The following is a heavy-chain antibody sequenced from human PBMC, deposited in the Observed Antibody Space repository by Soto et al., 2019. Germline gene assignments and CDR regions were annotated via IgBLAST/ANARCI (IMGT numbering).Heavy chain of an antibody. CDR3: AREAPMDV. J-gene: IGHJ6*02. CDR2: ISAYNGET. CDR1: GYTFATYG. V-gene: IGHV1-18*04. Sequence: QIRLEQSESEVKKPGASVRVSCKASGYTFATYGFSWVRQAPGQGLEWMGWISAYNGETRLAERFQGRVTMTTDTATATGYMDLRSLRTDDTAVYYCAREAPMDVWGRGTTVTVSS.